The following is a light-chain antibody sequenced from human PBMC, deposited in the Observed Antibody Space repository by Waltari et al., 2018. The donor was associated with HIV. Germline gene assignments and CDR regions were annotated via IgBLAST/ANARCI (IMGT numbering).Light chain of an antibody. V-gene: IGKV4-1*01. CDR1: KSVLYSSNNKNY. J-gene: IGKJ2*01. CDR2: WAS. CDR3: QQYYSTPYT. Sequence: DIVMTQSPDSLAVSLGERAPINCKSSKSVLYSSNNKNYIDWYQQKPGQPPKLLIYWASTRESGVPDRFSGSGSGTDFTLTISSLQAEDVAVYYCQQYYSTPYTFGQGTKLEIK.